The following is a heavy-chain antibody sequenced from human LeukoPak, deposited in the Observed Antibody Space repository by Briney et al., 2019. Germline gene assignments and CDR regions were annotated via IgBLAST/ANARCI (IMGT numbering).Heavy chain of an antibody. CDR2: IYPGDSDT. Sequence: GESLKISCKGSGYSFTSYWIGWVRQMPGKGLEWMGIIYPGDSDTRYSPSFQGQVTISADKSISTAYLQWCSLKASDTAMYYCARRLSSSSPKTYYYYYGMDVWGQGTTVTVSS. D-gene: IGHD6-6*01. J-gene: IGHJ6*02. V-gene: IGHV5-51*01. CDR3: ARRLSSSSPKTYYYYYGMDV. CDR1: GYSFTSYW.